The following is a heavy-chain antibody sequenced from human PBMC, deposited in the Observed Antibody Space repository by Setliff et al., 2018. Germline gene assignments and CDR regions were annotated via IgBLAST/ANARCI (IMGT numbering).Heavy chain of an antibody. D-gene: IGHD2-21*01. CDR2: FYSFGSI. V-gene: IGHV4-39*01. CDR3: ARSGMPRLLYVGY. Sequence: PSETLSLTCSVSGGSITSGGGFYWAWIRQPPGKELEWIGSFYSFGSIYYSPSLKNRVTISGDTSKSQFSLRLSSLTAADTAVYYCARSGMPRLLYVGYWGLGTLVTVSS. CDR1: GGSITSGGGFY. J-gene: IGHJ4*02.